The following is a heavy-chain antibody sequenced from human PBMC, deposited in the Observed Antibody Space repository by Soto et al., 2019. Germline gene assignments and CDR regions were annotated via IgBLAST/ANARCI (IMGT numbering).Heavy chain of an antibody. CDR3: ARGRYSYGLSHRYWFDP. CDR1: GGSFSGYY. Sequence: QVQLQQWGAGLLKPSETLSLTCAVYGGSFSGYYWSWIRQPPGKGLEWIGEINNSGSTNYNPSIKSRITITVDPSKKQSSLKLSSVPAAATAVYYCARGRYSYGLSHRYWFDPWGQGTLVTVSS. D-gene: IGHD5-18*01. CDR2: INNSGST. J-gene: IGHJ5*02. V-gene: IGHV4-34*01.